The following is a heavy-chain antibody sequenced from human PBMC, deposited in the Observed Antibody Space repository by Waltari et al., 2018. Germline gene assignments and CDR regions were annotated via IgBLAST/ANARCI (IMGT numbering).Heavy chain of an antibody. CDR2: SSWDSRAI. CDR1: GFSFDNFA. CDR3: AKGVSSWYSFGMDV. J-gene: IGHJ6*02. V-gene: IGHV3-9*03. D-gene: IGHD6-13*01. Sequence: EVKVVESGGGLVQPGRSLRLSCTGSGFSFDNFAMHWVRQAPGKGLGWVSVSSWDSRAIGYADSVKGRFTISRDNARNSVYLQMNSLRSEDMALYYCAKGVSSWYSFGMDVWGQGTTVTVSS.